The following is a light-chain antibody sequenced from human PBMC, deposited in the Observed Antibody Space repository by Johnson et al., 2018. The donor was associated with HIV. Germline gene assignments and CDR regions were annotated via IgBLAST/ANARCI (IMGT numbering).Light chain of an antibody. CDR2: DNN. Sequence: QSVLTQPPSVSAAPGQKVTISCSGSSSNIGNNFVSWYRQLPGTAPKLLIYDNNKRPSGIPDRFSGSKSGTSATLGITGLQTGDEADYYCETWDSSLRAGVFVTGTNVTVL. CDR1: SSNIGNNF. CDR3: ETWDSSLRAGV. V-gene: IGLV1-51*01. J-gene: IGLJ1*01.